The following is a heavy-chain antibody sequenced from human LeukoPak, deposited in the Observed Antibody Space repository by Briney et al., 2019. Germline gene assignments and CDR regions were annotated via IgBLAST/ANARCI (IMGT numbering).Heavy chain of an antibody. J-gene: IGHJ4*02. Sequence: SETLSLTCTVSGGSISSYYWSWIRQPPGKGLEWIGYIHYSGSTNYNPSLKSRVTISVDTSKNQFSLKLSSVTAADTAVYYCAGVGGYSYGSFDYWGQGTLVTVSS. V-gene: IGHV4-59*01. CDR1: GGSISSYY. CDR2: IHYSGST. CDR3: AGVGGYSYGSFDY. D-gene: IGHD5-18*01.